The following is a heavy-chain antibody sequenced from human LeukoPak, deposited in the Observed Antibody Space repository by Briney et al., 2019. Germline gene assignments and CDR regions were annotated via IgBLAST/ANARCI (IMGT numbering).Heavy chain of an antibody. CDR3: ARKARTYSSGWYSGNWFDP. V-gene: IGHV4-34*01. D-gene: IGHD6-19*01. CDR2: INHSGST. CDR1: GGSFSGYY. J-gene: IGHJ5*02. Sequence: SETLSLTCAVYGGSFSGYYWSWIRQPPGKGLEWIGEINHSGSTNYNPSLKSRVTISVDTSKNQFSLKLSSVTAADTAVYYCARKARTYSSGWYSGNWFDPWGQGTLVTVSS.